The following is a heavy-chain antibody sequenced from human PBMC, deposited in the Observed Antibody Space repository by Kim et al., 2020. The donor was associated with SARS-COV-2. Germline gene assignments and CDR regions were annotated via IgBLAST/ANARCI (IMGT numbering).Heavy chain of an antibody. CDR1: GYTFTSYT. CDR3: ASLYYDSTNGLDV. CDR2: INGGNGNT. Sequence: ASVKVSCKASGYTFTSYTMHWVRQAPGQRLEWMGWINGGNGNTKYSQKFQGRVTIIRDTSASTAYMELSSLISEDTAVYYCASLYYDSTNGLDVWGQGTTVTVSS. D-gene: IGHD3-3*01. J-gene: IGHJ6*02. V-gene: IGHV1-3*01.